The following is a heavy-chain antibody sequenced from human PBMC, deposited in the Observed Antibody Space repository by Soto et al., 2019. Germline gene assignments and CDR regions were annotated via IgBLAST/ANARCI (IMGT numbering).Heavy chain of an antibody. CDR2: VSYDGSKK. J-gene: IGHJ4*02. Sequence: VQLVESGGGVVQPRRSLRLSCAASGCIFTSYIVHWVSQAPGKGLEWVASVSYDGSKKHYADSVKGRFSISRDNSKNPVYLQMNSRRTEDTAVYYYERDKGLLFDCNFESGGQGTLVTGSS. CDR3: ERDKGLLFDCNFES. D-gene: IGHD3-16*01. V-gene: IGHV3-30*01. CDR1: GCIFTSYI.